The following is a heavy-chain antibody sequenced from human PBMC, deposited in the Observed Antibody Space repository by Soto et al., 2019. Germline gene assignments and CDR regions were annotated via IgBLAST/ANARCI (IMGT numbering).Heavy chain of an antibody. Sequence: QVQLVESGGGVVQPGRSLRLSCAASGFTFSSYGMHWLRQAPGKGLEWVAVISYDGSNKYYADSVKGRFTISRDNSKNTLYLQMNSLRAEDTAVYYCAKEYYYGSGSYYGLVGYMDVWGKGTTVTVSS. CDR2: ISYDGSNK. D-gene: IGHD3-10*01. CDR3: AKEYYYGSGSYYGLVGYMDV. J-gene: IGHJ6*03. V-gene: IGHV3-30*18. CDR1: GFTFSSYG.